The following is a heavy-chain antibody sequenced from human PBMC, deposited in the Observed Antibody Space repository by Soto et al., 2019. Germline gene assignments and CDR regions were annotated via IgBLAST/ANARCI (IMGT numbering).Heavy chain of an antibody. CDR1: GGSISDSSYF. V-gene: IGHV4-39*07. Sequence: SETLSLTCTVSGGSISDSSYFWDWIRQPPGKGLEWIGNIYYSGSTYYNLSLKSRVTSSRDNSKNTLYLQMNSLRAEDTAIYYCAKFGGVIVAATRDYWGQGTLVTVSS. D-gene: IGHD2-15*01. J-gene: IGHJ4*02. CDR2: IYYSGST. CDR3: AKFGGVIVAATRDY.